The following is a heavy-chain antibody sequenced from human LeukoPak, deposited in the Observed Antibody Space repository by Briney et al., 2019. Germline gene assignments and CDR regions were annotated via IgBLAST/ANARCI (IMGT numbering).Heavy chain of an antibody. Sequence: GGSLRLSCTASGFTFGDYAMSWFRQAPGKGLEWVSSISGSSYYIYYADSVKGRFTISRDNAKNSLYLQMNSLRAEDTAVYYCAKAMVPYWYFDLWGRGTLVTVSS. J-gene: IGHJ2*01. D-gene: IGHD2-8*01. V-gene: IGHV3-21*01. CDR2: ISGSSYYI. CDR3: AKAMVPYWYFDL. CDR1: GFTFGDYA.